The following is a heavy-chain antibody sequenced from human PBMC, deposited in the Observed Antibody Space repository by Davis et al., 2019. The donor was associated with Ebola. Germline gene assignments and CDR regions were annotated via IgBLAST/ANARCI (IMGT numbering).Heavy chain of an antibody. CDR3: ARARPDYCSGGSCYLYYYYGMDV. Sequence: ASVKVSCNASGYTFTSYDINWVRQATGQGLEWMGWMNPNSGNTGYAQKFQGRVTMTRNTSISTAYMQLSSLRSEDTAVYYCARARPDYCSGGSCYLYYYYGMDVWGKGTTVTVSS. CDR1: GYTFTSYD. CDR2: MNPNSGNT. V-gene: IGHV1-8*01. J-gene: IGHJ6*04. D-gene: IGHD2-15*01.